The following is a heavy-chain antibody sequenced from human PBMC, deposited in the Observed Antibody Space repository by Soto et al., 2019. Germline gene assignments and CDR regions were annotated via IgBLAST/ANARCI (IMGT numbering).Heavy chain of an antibody. CDR3: AKSSRYCSGGGCFYYFDY. CDR2: IGGNGVTT. Sequence: EVQLLESGGGLVQPGGSLRLSCAASGFTFGSYAWSWVRQAPGKGLDWVSTIGGNGVTTFYADSVKGRFTISRDVSKNPVFLQMSSLRAEDTAVYYCAKSSRYCSGGGCFYYFDYWGQGTLVTVAS. J-gene: IGHJ4*02. CDR1: GFTFGSYA. D-gene: IGHD2-15*01. V-gene: IGHV3-23*01.